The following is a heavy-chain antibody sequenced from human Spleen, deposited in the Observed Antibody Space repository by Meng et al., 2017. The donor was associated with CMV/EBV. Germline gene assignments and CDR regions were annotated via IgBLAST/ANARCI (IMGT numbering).Heavy chain of an antibody. Sequence: GESLKISCAASGFTFSSYAMSWVRQAPGKGLEWVSVIYSGGSNAYYADSVKGRFTISRDNSKNTLYLQMNNLRAEDTALYYCANVGYSYGYVYYFDYWGQGTLVTVSS. CDR3: ANVGYSYGYVYYFDY. J-gene: IGHJ4*02. V-gene: IGHV3-23*03. CDR1: GFTFSSYA. CDR2: IYSGGSNA. D-gene: IGHD5-18*01.